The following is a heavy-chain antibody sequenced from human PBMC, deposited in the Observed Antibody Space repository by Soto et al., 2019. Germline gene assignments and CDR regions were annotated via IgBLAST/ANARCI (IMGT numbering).Heavy chain of an antibody. CDR2: INSDGSST. CDR3: AREETAWTLAYGLDV. J-gene: IGHJ6*02. CDR1: GFTFSSYW. D-gene: IGHD2-21*02. Sequence: GGSLRLSCAASGFTFSSYWMHWVRQAPGKGLVWVSRINSDGSSTSYADSVKGRFTISRDNAKNTLYLQMNSMTAEDTAVYYCAREETAWTLAYGLDVWGQVPTGTFSS. V-gene: IGHV3-74*01.